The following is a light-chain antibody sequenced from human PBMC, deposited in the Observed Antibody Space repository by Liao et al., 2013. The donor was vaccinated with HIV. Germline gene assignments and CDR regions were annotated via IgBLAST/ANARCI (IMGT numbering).Light chain of an antibody. V-gene: IGLV3-1*01. CDR1: ALPKQY. Sequence: SYELTQPPSVSVSPGQTARITCSGDALPKQYAYWYQQKPGQSPVLVIYQDFKRPSGIPERFSGSNSGNTATLTISGTQAMDEADYYCQAWDSNTFVVFGGGTKLTVL. CDR3: QAWDSNTFVV. CDR2: QDF. J-gene: IGLJ2*01.